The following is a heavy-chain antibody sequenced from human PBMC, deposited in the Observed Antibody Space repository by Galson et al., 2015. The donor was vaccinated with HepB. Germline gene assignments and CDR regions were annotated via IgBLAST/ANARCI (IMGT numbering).Heavy chain of an antibody. Sequence: SLRLSCAASGFTFSSYWMSWVRQAPGKGLEWVANIKQDGSEKYYVDSVKGRFTISRDNAKNSLYLQMNSLRAEDTAVYYCARDVGYSSSWYYFDYWGQGTLVTVSS. CDR2: IKQDGSEK. CDR3: ARDVGYSSSWYYFDY. J-gene: IGHJ4*02. V-gene: IGHV3-7*01. CDR1: GFTFSSYW. D-gene: IGHD6-13*01.